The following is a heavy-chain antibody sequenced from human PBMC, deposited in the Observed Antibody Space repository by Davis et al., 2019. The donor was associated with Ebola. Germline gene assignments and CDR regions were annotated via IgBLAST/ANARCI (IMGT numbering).Heavy chain of an antibody. D-gene: IGHD1-26*01. CDR1: GFIFSSYV. Sequence: PGGSLRPPCAASGFIFSSYVMSWVRQAPGKGLEWVSTLCTSADTYYADSVKGRFTISRDNSKNTLYLQMNGLRVEDTAIYYCAKDTSNIWFDIWGQGTNVTVSS. V-gene: IGHV3-23*01. J-gene: IGHJ3*02. CDR3: AKDTSNIWFDI. CDR2: LCTSADT.